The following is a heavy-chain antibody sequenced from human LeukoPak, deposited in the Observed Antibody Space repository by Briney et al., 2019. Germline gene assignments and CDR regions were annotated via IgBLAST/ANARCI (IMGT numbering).Heavy chain of an antibody. Sequence: SQTLSLTCTVSGGSISSGDYYWSWIRQPPGKGLEWIGYIYYSGSTYYNPSLKSRVTISVDTSKNQFSLKLSSVTAADTAVYYCARADWAGRFAFDIWGQGTMVTVSS. CDR1: GGSISSGDYY. CDR3: ARADWAGRFAFDI. CDR2: IYYSGST. D-gene: IGHD2-21*01. J-gene: IGHJ3*02. V-gene: IGHV4-30-4*01.